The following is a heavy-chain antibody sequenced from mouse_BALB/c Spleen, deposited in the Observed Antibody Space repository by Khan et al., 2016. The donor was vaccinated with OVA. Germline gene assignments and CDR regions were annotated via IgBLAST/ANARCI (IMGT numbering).Heavy chain of an antibody. CDR1: TFTISSYG. CDR2: IDSNGGST. CDR3: ARSDI. D-gene: IGHD1-3*01. Sequence: EVELVESGGGIVQPGGSLKRSCAASTFTISSYGMSSVRQTPDKRLELVATIDSNGGSTDYPDSVKLRFTIPGDNAKNALYLQMRSLKSEDTTMYYCARSDIRGEGTTLTV. V-gene: IGHV5-6-3*01. J-gene: IGHJ2*01.